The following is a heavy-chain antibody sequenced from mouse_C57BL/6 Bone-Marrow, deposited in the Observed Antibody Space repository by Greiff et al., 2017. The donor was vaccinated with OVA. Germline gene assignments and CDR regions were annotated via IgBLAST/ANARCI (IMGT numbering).Heavy chain of an antibody. J-gene: IGHJ2*01. CDR1: GYTFTSYW. CDR3: AREGYYYGSSPYYFDY. CDR2: IDPSDSYT. V-gene: IGHV1-59*01. Sequence: QVQLQQPGAELVRPGTSVKLSCKASGYTFTSYWMHWVKQRPGQGLEWIGVIDPSDSYTNYTQKFKGKATLTVDTSSSTAYMQLSSLTSEDSAVYYCAREGYYYGSSPYYFDYWGQGTTLTVSS. D-gene: IGHD1-1*01.